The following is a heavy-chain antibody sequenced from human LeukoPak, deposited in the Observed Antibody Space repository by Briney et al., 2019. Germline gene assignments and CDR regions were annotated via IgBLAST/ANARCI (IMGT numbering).Heavy chain of an antibody. V-gene: IGHV4-59*01. CDR1: GGSISSYY. CDR3: ARAHWLMITFGGVIEIFDY. D-gene: IGHD3-16*02. Sequence: SETLSLTCAVSGGSISSYYWSWIRQPPGKGLEWIGYIYYSGSTNYNPSLKSRVTISVDTSKNQFSLKLNSVTAADTAVYYCARAHWLMITFGGVIEIFDYWGQGTLVTVSS. J-gene: IGHJ4*02. CDR2: IYYSGST.